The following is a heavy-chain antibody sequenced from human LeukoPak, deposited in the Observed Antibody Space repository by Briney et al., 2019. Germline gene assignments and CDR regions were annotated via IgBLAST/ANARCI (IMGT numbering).Heavy chain of an antibody. CDR3: AKDRPNYYESSGRYYRRDGDY. V-gene: IGHV3-23*01. CDR1: GFTFSLYA. J-gene: IGHJ4*02. CDR2: ISSRSDLT. Sequence: GGSLRLSCAASGFTFSLYAMSWVRQAPGKGLEWVSSISSRSDLTYYGDSVEGRFTVSRDNSKNTLYLHMSSPRAEDTAIYYCAKDRPNYYESSGRYYRRDGDYWGQGTLVAVSS. D-gene: IGHD3-22*01.